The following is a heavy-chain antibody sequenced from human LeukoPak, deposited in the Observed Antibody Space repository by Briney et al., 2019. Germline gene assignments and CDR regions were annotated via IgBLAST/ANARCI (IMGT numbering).Heavy chain of an antibody. Sequence: GGSLRLSCAGSGVTFSTYWKSWVRQAPGTGLEWVANINQAGSEKYYVDSVKGRFTISRDKAKNSLSLQMNSLRAEDAAVYYCARSITANTNWFDPWGQGTLVTVSS. CDR3: ARSITANTNWFDP. D-gene: IGHD1-20*01. CDR2: INQAGSEK. J-gene: IGHJ5*02. V-gene: IGHV3-7*05. CDR1: GVTFSTYW.